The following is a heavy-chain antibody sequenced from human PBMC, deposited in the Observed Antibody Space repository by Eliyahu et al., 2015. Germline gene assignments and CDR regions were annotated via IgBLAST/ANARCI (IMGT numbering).Heavy chain of an antibody. V-gene: IGHV3-33*01. CDR1: GFTFXXXG. Sequence: QVQLVESGGGVXQPGRXLRLSWAASGFTFXXXGXRXVRQAPGKGLEWVAVIWYDGSNKYYADSVKGRFTISRDNSKNTLYLQMNSLRAEDTAVYYCARVVGSGRGSYYYYYGMDVWGQGTTVTVSS. CDR3: ARVVGSGRGSYYYYYGMDV. J-gene: IGHJ6*02. D-gene: IGHD6-19*01. CDR2: IWYDGSNK.